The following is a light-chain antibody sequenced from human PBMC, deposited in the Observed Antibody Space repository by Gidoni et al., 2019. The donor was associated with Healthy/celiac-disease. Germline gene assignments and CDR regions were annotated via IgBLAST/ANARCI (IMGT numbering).Light chain of an antibody. Sequence: QSVLTHPPSVSGAPGQRVTISCTGSSSNIGAGYDVPWYQQLPGTAPKLLIYGNSNRPSGVPDRFSGSKSGTSASLAITGLQAEDEADYYCQSYDSSLSGSGVFGGGTKLTVL. CDR2: GNS. CDR1: SSNIGAGYD. CDR3: QSYDSSLSGSGV. J-gene: IGLJ3*02. V-gene: IGLV1-40*01.